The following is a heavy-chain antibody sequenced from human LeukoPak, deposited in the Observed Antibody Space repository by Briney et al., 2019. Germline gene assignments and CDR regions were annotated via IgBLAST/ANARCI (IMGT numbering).Heavy chain of an antibody. Sequence: SGPALVKPTQTLTLTCTFSGFSLSTGGMCVSWVRHPPGKALEWLARIDWDDDKYYNTSLRTRLTISKGTSENQVVLTMSNMDPVDTATYYCARTDSNGYSSDYWGQGTLVTVSS. CDR1: GFSLSTGGMC. CDR2: IDWDDDK. V-gene: IGHV2-70*11. D-gene: IGHD3-22*01. J-gene: IGHJ4*02. CDR3: ARTDSNGYSSDY.